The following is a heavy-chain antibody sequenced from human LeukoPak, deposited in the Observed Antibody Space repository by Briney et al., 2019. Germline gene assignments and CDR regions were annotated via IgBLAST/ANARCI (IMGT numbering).Heavy chain of an antibody. D-gene: IGHD6-19*01. CDR1: GFTFSSYW. Sequence: PGGSLRLSCAASGFTFSSYWMSWVRQAPGKGLEWVSGISDSGASTYYPDSVKGRFTISRDNSKNMLYLQMNSLRADDTAVYYCAIAKGPVDIVVAATGVFGYWGQGTLVTVSS. V-gene: IGHV3-23*01. J-gene: IGHJ4*02. CDR3: AIAKGPVDIVVAATGVFGY. CDR2: ISDSGAST.